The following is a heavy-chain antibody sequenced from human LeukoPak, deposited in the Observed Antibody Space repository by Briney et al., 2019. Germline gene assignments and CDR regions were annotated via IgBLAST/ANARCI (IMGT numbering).Heavy chain of an antibody. CDR2: IHYSGST. Sequence: SETLSLTCTVSGGSISSYYWSWIRQPPGKGLEWIGYIHYSGSTNYNPSLKSRVTISVDTSKNQFSLKLSSVTAADTAVYYCARAEAGMFDAFDIWGQGTMVTVSS. CDR3: ARAEAGMFDAFDI. CDR1: GGSISSYY. J-gene: IGHJ3*02. V-gene: IGHV4-59*01. D-gene: IGHD3-10*02.